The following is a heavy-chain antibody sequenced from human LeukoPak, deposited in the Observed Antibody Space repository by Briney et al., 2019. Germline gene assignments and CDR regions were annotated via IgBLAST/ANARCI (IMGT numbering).Heavy chain of an antibody. Sequence: PGGSLRLSCAASGFTFDDYGMSWVRQAPGKGLEWVSSISSSSSYIYYADSVKGRFTISRDNAKNSLYLQMNSLRAEDTAVYYCARSPYSSSWYADYWGQGTLVTVSS. CDR3: ARSPYSSSWYADY. J-gene: IGHJ4*02. CDR2: ISSSSSYI. CDR1: GFTFDDYG. D-gene: IGHD6-13*01. V-gene: IGHV3-21*01.